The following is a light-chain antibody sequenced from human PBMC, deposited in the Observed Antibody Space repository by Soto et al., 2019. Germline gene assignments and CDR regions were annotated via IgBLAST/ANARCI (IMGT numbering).Light chain of an antibody. CDR2: GAS. CDR3: QQTKSLPPT. CDR1: RGVSTW. V-gene: IGKV1-12*01. Sequence: DIQMTQSPSSVAASVGDRVTITCRASRGVSTWLGWYQQKPGRAPKLLIYGASNLENGVPSTFSGSGSGTDFTLTISIMQPEDFATYYCQQTKSLPPTFGQGTRRDI. J-gene: IGKJ5*01.